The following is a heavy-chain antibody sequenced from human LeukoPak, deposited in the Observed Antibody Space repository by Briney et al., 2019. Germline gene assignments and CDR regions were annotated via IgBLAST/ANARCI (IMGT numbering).Heavy chain of an antibody. CDR2: IYYSGST. D-gene: IGHD6-25*01. Sequence: SETLSLTCTVSGGSISSYYWSWIRQPPGKGLEWIGYIYYSGSTNYNPSLKSRVTISVDTSKNQFSLKLSSVTAADTAVYYCARRKRSPGSSVDYWGQRTLVTVSS. J-gene: IGHJ4*02. V-gene: IGHV4-59*08. CDR3: ARRKRSPGSSVDY. CDR1: GGSISSYY.